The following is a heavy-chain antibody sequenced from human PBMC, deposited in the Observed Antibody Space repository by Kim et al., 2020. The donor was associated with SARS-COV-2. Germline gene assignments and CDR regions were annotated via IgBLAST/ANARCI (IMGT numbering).Heavy chain of an antibody. Sequence: GGSLRLSCAASGFTFSSYGMHWVRQAPGKGLEWVAVIWYDGSNKYYADSVKGRFTISRDNSKNTLYLQMNSLRAEDMAVYYCARDCRGGQQLDYYYYYGMDVRGRGTKVTVSS. V-gene: IGHV3-33*01. CDR3: ARDCRGGQQLDYYYYYGMDV. J-gene: IGHJ6*02. D-gene: IGHD6-13*01. CDR1: GFTFSSYG. CDR2: IWYDGSNK.